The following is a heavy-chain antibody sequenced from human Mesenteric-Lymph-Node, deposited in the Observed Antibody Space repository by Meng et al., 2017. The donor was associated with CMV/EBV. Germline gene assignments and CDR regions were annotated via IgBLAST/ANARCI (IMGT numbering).Heavy chain of an antibody. Sequence: SDFYWSWIRQPPGKGLEWIGNIYYSGSTYYSPSLKSRITISVDTSKNQFSLKLSSVTAADTAVYYCARRYCSTTSCYIWWFDPWGQGTLVTVSS. D-gene: IGHD2-2*02. V-gene: IGHV4-38-2*01. CDR2: IYYSGST. CDR3: ARRYCSTTSCYIWWFDP. J-gene: IGHJ5*02. CDR1: SDFY.